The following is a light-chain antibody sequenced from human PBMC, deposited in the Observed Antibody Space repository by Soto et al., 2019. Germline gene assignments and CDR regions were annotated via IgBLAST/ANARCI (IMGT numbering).Light chain of an antibody. J-gene: IGKJ2*01. CDR2: GAS. CDR1: QSVSTNL. Sequence: ESVLTQSPGTLSLSPGERATLSCRASQSVSTNLLAWYQQQPGQAPRLLIYGASSRATGIPDRFSGSGSGTDFPLTISRVEPEDSAVYYCQQYVASPPRYTFGQGTKLELK. CDR3: QQYVASPPRYT. V-gene: IGKV3-20*01.